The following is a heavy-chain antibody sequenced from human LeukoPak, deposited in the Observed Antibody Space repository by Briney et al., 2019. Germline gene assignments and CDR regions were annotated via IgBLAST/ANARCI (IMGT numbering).Heavy chain of an antibody. Sequence: ASVKVSCKASGYTFANYGTSWVRQAPGQGLEWVGWISAYNGNTNSAQKLQGRVTMTTDTSTSTAYMELRSLRSDDTALYYCARDGAAAGRTFDYWGQGTLVTVSS. J-gene: IGHJ4*02. V-gene: IGHV1-18*01. D-gene: IGHD6-13*01. CDR2: ISAYNGNT. CDR1: GYTFANYG. CDR3: ARDGAAAGRTFDY.